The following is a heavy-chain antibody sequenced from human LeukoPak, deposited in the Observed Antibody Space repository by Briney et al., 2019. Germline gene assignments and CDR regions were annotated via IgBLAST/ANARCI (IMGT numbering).Heavy chain of an antibody. CDR2: ISGSGGST. CDR1: GFTFSSYA. J-gene: IGHJ6*03. V-gene: IGHV3-23*01. D-gene: IGHD2-15*01. CDR3: AKGGATTYNYYYYMDV. Sequence: PGGSLRLSCAASGFTFSSYAMSWVRQAPGKGLEWVSAISGSGGSTYYADSVKGRFTISRDNSKNTLYLQMNSLRAEDTAVYYCAKGGATTYNYYYYMDVWGKGTTVTVSS.